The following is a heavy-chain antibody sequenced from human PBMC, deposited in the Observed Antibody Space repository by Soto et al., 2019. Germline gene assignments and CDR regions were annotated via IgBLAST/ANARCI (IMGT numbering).Heavy chain of an antibody. J-gene: IGHJ6*02. V-gene: IGHV1-2*02. CDR3: ARGGYSYGMLRYGMDV. CDR2: INPNSGGT. D-gene: IGHD5-18*01. Sequence: ASVKVSCKASGYTFIGYYIHWVRQAPGQGLEWMGWINPNSGGTSYAQKFQGRVTMTRDTSTSTVYMELSSLRSEDTAVYYCARGGYSYGMLRYGMDVWGQGTTVTVS. CDR1: GYTFIGYY.